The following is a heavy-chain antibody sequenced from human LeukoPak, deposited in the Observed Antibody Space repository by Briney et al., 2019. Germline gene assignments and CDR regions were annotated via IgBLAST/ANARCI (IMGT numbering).Heavy chain of an antibody. J-gene: IGHJ4*02. CDR2: ISYDGSNK. D-gene: IGHD5-12*01. CDR3: ARDSGYDHLGRPAPD. Sequence: GGSLRLSCAASGFTFSSYAMHWVRQAPGKGLEWVAVISYDGSNKYYADSVKGRFTISRDNSKNTLYLQMNSLRAEDTAVYYCARDSGYDHLGRPAPDWGQGTLVTVSS. V-gene: IGHV3-30-3*01. CDR1: GFTFSSYA.